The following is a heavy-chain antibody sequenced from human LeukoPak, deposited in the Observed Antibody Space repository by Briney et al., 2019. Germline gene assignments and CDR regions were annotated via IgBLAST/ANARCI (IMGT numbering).Heavy chain of an antibody. CDR3: ARRYCSGGSCNFDY. J-gene: IGHJ4*02. V-gene: IGHV5-51*01. CDR1: GYSFTNYW. CDR2: IYPSDSDT. D-gene: IGHD2-15*01. Sequence: GESLKISCKGSGYSFTNYWISWVRQMPGKGLEWMGSIYPSDSDTRYSPSFQGQVTTSADKSISTAYLQWSSLKASDTAMFYCARRYCSGGSCNFDYWGQGTLVTVSS.